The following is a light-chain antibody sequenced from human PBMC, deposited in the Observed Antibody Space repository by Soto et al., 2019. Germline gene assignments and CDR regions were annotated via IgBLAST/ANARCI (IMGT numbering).Light chain of an antibody. J-gene: IGLJ3*02. V-gene: IGLV1-40*01. Sequence: QSVLTQPPSVSGAPGQRVTISCTGSSSNIGARYDVHWYQQLPGTAPKLLIYAHSNRPSGVPDRFSGSKSGTSASLAITGLQAEDEADYYCKSYDSSLSSWVFGGGTKVTVL. CDR1: SSNIGARYD. CDR2: AHS. CDR3: KSYDSSLSSWV.